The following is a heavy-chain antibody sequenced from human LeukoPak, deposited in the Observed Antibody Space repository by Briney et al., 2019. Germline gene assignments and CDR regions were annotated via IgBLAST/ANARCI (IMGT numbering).Heavy chain of an antibody. CDR1: GFPFNKYS. CDR2: ISSSSRDI. J-gene: IGHJ4*02. Sequence: PGGSLRLSCAASGFPFNKYSMTWVRQAPGKGLEWVSSISSSSRDIFYAESLKGRFTISRDNAKNSLYLHMNSLRAEDTAVYYCARQWLVVDPFDYWGQGTLVTVSS. V-gene: IGHV3-21*01. D-gene: IGHD6-19*01. CDR3: ARQWLVVDPFDY.